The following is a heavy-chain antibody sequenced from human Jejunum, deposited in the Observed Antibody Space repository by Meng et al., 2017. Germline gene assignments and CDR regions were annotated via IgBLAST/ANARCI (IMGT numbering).Heavy chain of an antibody. Sequence: QVQLQQWGAGLVKPSETLSLTCAVHGESFSGYYCSWNRQPPGKGLEWIGGIDDSGTTDYNPSLKSRVTMSVTTSKKQFSLKLSSVTAADTALYYCRLAYCDSDCGDYWGQGILVTVSS. CDR3: RLAYCDSDCGDY. D-gene: IGHD2-21*02. V-gene: IGHV4-34*01. CDR2: IDDSGTT. CDR1: GESFSGYY. J-gene: IGHJ4*02.